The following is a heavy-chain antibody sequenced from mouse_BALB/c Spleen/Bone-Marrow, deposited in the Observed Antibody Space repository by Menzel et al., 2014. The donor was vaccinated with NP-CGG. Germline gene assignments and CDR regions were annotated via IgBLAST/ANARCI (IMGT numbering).Heavy chain of an antibody. D-gene: IGHD2-4*01. Sequence: EVQLQQSGPELMKPGASVKISCNASGYSFTSYYMHWVKQSHGKSLEWIGYIDPFNGGTSYNQKFKGKATLTVDKSSNTAYMHLSSLTSEDSAVYYCARAYDFLDYWGQGPTLTVSS. CDR1: GYSFTSYY. J-gene: IGHJ2*01. V-gene: IGHV1-28*01. CDR2: IDPFNGGT. CDR3: ARAYDFLDY.